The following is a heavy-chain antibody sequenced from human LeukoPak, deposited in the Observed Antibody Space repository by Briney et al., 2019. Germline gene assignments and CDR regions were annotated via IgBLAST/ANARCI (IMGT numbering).Heavy chain of an antibody. CDR2: INHSGST. D-gene: IGHD3-3*01. Sequence: SETLSLTCAVYGGSFSGYYCSWIRQPPGKGLEWIGEINHSGSTNYNPSLKSRATISVDTSKNQFSLKLSCVTAADTAVYYCARGHNPHYDFWSGYPLYNWFDPWGQGTLVTVSS. V-gene: IGHV4-34*01. CDR1: GGSFSGYY. J-gene: IGHJ5*02. CDR3: ARGHNPHYDFWSGYPLYNWFDP.